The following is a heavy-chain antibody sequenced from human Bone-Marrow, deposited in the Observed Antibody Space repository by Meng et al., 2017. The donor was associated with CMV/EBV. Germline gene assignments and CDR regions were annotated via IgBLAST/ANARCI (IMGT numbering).Heavy chain of an antibody. CDR2: ISYDGSNK. D-gene: IGHD4-11*01. J-gene: IGHJ5*02. CDR1: GFTFSSYA. CDR3: AKDRLQVVWFDP. V-gene: IGHV3-30-3*01. Sequence: GESLKISCAASGFTFSSYAMHWVRQAPGKGLEWVAVISYDGSNKYYADSVMGRFTISRDNSKNTLYLQMNSLRAEDTAVYYCAKDRLQVVWFDPWGQGTLVTVSS.